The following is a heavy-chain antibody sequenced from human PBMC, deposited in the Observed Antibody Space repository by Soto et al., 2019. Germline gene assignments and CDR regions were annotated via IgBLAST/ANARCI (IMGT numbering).Heavy chain of an antibody. CDR3: VRGGILEANRPYYYYGLDV. D-gene: IGHD1-1*01. CDR2: VSPYNGNT. V-gene: IGHV1-18*01. Sequence: ASVKVSCKVFGYTFSTYGLSWVRQAPGQGLEWMGWVSPYNGNTYYAPGLQGRVTMTTDTSTNTAYMSLRSLRSDDTAIYYCVRGGILEANRPYYYYGLDVWVQGTPVTVSS. J-gene: IGHJ6*02. CDR1: GYTFSTYG.